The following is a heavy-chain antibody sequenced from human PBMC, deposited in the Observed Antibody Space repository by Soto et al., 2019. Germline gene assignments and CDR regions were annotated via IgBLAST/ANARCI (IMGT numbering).Heavy chain of an antibody. V-gene: IGHV2-5*02. CDR1: GFSLSTTGVG. J-gene: IGHJ6*02. CDR3: VQSRCGGDCLQSDSSHSYYGLDV. D-gene: IGHD2-21*01. Sequence: QITLKESGPPLVKPTQTLTLTCTFSGFSLSTTGVGVGWIRQPPGKALEWLALIYWDDDKRYNPSLKSRLTITTDTSKIQAVITMTNMDPVDTATYYCVQSRCGGDCLQSDSSHSYYGLDVWGQGTTVTVSS. CDR2: IYWDDDK.